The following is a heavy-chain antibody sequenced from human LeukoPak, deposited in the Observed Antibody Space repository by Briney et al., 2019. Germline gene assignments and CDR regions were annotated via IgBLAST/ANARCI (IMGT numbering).Heavy chain of an antibody. D-gene: IGHD6-13*01. J-gene: IGHJ4*02. CDR1: GFAVRSFY. CDR3: VRDEIAATGSMGY. CDR2: FYESDFT. Sequence: GGSLRLSCVASGFAVRSFYMAWVRQAPGKGPEWVSVFYESDFTHHADSVKGRFSISRDSAKKSVYLQMDSLRAQDTAIYYCVRDEIAATGSMGYWGQGTLVTVSS. V-gene: IGHV3-66*01.